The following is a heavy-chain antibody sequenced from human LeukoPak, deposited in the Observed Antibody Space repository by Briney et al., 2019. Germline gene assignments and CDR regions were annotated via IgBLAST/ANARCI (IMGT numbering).Heavy chain of an antibody. CDR2: ITWNGVGT. CDR1: GFTFDDYG. V-gene: IGHV3-20*04. Sequence: GGSLRLSCAASGFTFDDYGMIWVRQAPGKGLEWVSYITWNGVGTAYADSMKGRFTVSRDNVKNSLFLQMDSLRAEDTALYYCARSMTTVTTRFFDLWGRGTLVTVSS. CDR3: ARSMTTVTTRFFDL. J-gene: IGHJ2*01. D-gene: IGHD4-17*01.